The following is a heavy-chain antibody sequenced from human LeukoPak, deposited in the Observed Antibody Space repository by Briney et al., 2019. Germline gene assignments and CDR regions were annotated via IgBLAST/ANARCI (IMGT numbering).Heavy chain of an antibody. J-gene: IGHJ4*02. D-gene: IGHD2-2*02. Sequence: GGSLRLSCAASGFTFSSYWMSWVRQAPGKGLEWVANIKQDGSEKYYVDSVKGRFTISRDNAKNSLYLQMNSLRAEDTAVYFCARPHCSSTSCYNRTAFRGQGTLVTVSS. V-gene: IGHV3-7*01. CDR3: ARPHCSSTSCYNRTAF. CDR1: GFTFSSYW. CDR2: IKQDGSEK.